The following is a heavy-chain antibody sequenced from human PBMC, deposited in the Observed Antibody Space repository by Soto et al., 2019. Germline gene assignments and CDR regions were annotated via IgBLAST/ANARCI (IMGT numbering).Heavy chain of an antibody. J-gene: IGHJ3*02. CDR3: AQLLGGSYAFEI. Sequence: PGGSLRLSCAASGFTVSSNYMSWVRQAPGKGLEWVSVIYSGGSTYYADSVKGRFTISRDNSKNTLYLQMNSLSPEDTAVYYCAQLLGGSYAFEIWGQGTMVTVSS. CDR1: GFTVSSNY. CDR2: IYSGGST. D-gene: IGHD1-26*01. V-gene: IGHV3-53*05.